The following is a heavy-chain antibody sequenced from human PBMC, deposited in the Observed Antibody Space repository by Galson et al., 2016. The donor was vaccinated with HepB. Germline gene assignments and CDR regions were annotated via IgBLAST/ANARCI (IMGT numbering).Heavy chain of an antibody. D-gene: IGHD3-10*01. J-gene: IGHJ5*02. V-gene: IGHV3-23*01. CDR3: AKCLWVRGVYPFDP. CDR2: ISGSGGST. Sequence: SLRLSCAASESTFSSYAMNWVRQAPGKGLEWVSAISGSGGSTNYADSVKGRFTISRDNSKNTLYLQMNSLRAEDTAVYYCAKCLWVRGVYPFDPWGQGTLVTVSS. CDR1: ESTFSSYA.